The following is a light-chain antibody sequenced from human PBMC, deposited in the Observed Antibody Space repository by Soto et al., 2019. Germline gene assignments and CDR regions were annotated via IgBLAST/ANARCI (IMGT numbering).Light chain of an antibody. CDR2: GAS. CDR1: QSVGSN. Sequence: EVVITQSPATLSVSPGEIATLSFRASQSVGSNLAWYQQKPGQAPRLLIQGASRRATGIPDRFSGSGSGTDFTLTISGLEPEDFAVYYCQHYGSSPPWTFGQGTKVDIK. CDR3: QHYGSSPPWT. J-gene: IGKJ1*01. V-gene: IGKV3-20*01.